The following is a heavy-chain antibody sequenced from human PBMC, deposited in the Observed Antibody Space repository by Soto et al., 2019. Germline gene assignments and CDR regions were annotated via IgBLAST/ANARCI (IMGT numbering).Heavy chain of an antibody. CDR3: ASSRVQLWHAFDY. CDR1: GFTVSSNY. Sequence: GGSLRLSCAASGFTVSSNYMSWVRQAPGKGLEWVSVIYSGGSTYYADSVKGRFTISRDNSKNTLYLQMNSLRAEDTAVYYCASSRVQLWHAFDYWGQGTLVTVS. CDR2: IYSGGST. V-gene: IGHV3-53*01. J-gene: IGHJ4*02. D-gene: IGHD5-18*01.